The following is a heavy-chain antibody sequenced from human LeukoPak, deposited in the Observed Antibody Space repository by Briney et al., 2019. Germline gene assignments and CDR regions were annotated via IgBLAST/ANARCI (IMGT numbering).Heavy chain of an antibody. CDR3: ARVARITMIVADAFDI. CDR1: GYTFTNYG. D-gene: IGHD3-22*01. V-gene: IGHV1-18*01. Sequence: ASVKVSCKASGYTFTNYGITWVRQAPGQGLEWMGWISAYNGNTNYAQKLQGRVTMTTDTSTSTAYMELRSLRSDDTAVYYCARVARITMIVADAFDIWGQGTMVTVSS. J-gene: IGHJ3*02. CDR2: ISAYNGNT.